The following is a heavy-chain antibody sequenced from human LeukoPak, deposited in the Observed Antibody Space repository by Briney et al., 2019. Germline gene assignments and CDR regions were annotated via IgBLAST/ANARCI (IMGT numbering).Heavy chain of an antibody. V-gene: IGHV3-15*01. Sequence: GGSLRLSCAASGFTFSNAWMSWVRQAPGKGLEWVGRIKSKTDGGTTDYAAPVKGRFTISRDDSKNTLYLQMNSLKTEDTAVYYCTRESSWSYAPPGYWGQGTLVTVSS. D-gene: IGHD1-26*01. CDR2: IKSKTDGGTT. CDR3: TRESSWSYAPPGY. J-gene: IGHJ4*02. CDR1: GFTFSNAW.